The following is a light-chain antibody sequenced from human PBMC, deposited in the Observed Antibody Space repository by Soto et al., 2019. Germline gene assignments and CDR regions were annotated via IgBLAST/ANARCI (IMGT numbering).Light chain of an antibody. CDR3: QQYDILPIT. V-gene: IGKV1-33*01. J-gene: IGKJ5*01. Sequence: DLQMTQSPSSLSASVGDRVTITCQASQDISNYLNWYQQKPGKAPQLLIYDASNLETGVPSRFSGSGSETDFTFTISSLQPEDIATYYCQQYDILPITFGQGTRLEIE. CDR1: QDISNY. CDR2: DAS.